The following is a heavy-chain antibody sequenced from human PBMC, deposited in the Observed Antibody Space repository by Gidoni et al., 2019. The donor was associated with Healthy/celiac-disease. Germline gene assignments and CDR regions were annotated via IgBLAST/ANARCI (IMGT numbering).Heavy chain of an antibody. J-gene: IGHJ6*02. CDR2: IKSKTDGGTT. Sequence: EVQLVESGGCLVKPGGSLRLSCAASGVPFSNAWMSWVRQAPGKGLEWVGRIKSKTDGGTTDYAAPVKGRFTISRDDSKNTLYLQMNSLKTEDTAVYYCTTNAAAQNYYYGMDVWGQGTTVTVSS. CDR3: TTNAAAQNYYYGMDV. V-gene: IGHV3-15*01. D-gene: IGHD2-2*01. CDR1: GVPFSNAW.